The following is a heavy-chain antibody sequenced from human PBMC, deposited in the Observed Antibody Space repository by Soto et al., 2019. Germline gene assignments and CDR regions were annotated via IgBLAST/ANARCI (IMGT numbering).Heavy chain of an antibody. D-gene: IGHD1-1*01. Sequence: QVHLVQSVSEVKTPGASVKVSCQASGHPSTHNGISWVRRAPGQGLEWMGWININRGDVNHAPKFQGRVTLTTDTSTNTAYLVLRSLRLDDTGVYFCATDDMNRGRFDYWGHGTRVSVSS. V-gene: IGHV1-18*04. CDR1: GHPSTHNG. CDR2: ININRGDV. J-gene: IGHJ4*01. CDR3: ATDDMNRGRFDY.